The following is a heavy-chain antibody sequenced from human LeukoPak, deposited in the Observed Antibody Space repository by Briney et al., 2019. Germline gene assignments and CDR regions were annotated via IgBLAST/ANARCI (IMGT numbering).Heavy chain of an antibody. J-gene: IGHJ4*02. CDR1: GGSVGSASDY. CDR3: ARTSGYTYFDY. V-gene: IGHV4-61*01. Sequence: SETLSLTCTVSGGSVGSASDYWTWIRQPPGKGLEWIGYIYDSGSTEYNPSLKSRATISEDTSKNQFSLKLNSVTAADTAVYYCARTSGYTYFDYWGQGTLVTVSS. CDR2: IYDSGST. D-gene: IGHD5-12*01.